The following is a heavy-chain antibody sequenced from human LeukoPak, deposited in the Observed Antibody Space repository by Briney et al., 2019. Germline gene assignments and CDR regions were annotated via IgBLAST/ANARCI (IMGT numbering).Heavy chain of an antibody. CDR3: ARAVSAVAGYYYYYYMDV. V-gene: IGHV4-61*02. CDR1: GGSISSGSYY. Sequence: ASQTLSLTCTVSGGSISSGSYYWSWIRQPAGKGLGWIGRIYTSGSTNYNPSLKSRVTISVDTSKNQFSLKLSSVTAADTAVYYCARAVSAVAGYYYYYYMDVWGKGTTVTVSS. D-gene: IGHD6-19*01. CDR2: IYTSGST. J-gene: IGHJ6*03.